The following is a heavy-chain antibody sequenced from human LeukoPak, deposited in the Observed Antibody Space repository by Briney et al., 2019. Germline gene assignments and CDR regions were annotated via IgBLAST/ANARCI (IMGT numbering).Heavy chain of an antibody. CDR2: MYYSGST. CDR1: GGSFSGYY. J-gene: IGHJ1*01. V-gene: IGHV4-31*11. D-gene: IGHD3-16*01. Sequence: SETLSLTCAVYGGSFSGYYWSWIRQHPGKGLEWIGYMYYSGSTYYNPSLKSRVTISVDSSKNQLSLNLYSVTAADTAVYYCARDGGGYGVHAESFQQWGQGTLVTVSS. CDR3: ARDGGGYGVHAESFQQ.